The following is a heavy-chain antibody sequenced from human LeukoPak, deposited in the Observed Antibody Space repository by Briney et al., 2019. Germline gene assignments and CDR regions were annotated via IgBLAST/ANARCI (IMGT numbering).Heavy chain of an antibody. CDR2: NNGDGSTT. CDR3: AKGGSYPIDY. D-gene: IGHD1-26*01. V-gene: IGHV3-74*01. Sequence: GGSLRLSCVASGFSLSGYWMYWVRQAPGKGLMYISRNNGDGSTTNYADVVKGRFTMSRDNVKNTLYLQMNSLRVEDTAVYYCAKGGSYPIDYWGQGALVTVSS. J-gene: IGHJ4*02. CDR1: GFSLSGYW.